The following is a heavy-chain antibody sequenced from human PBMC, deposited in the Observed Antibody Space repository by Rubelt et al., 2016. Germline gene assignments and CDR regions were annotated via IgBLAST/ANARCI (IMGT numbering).Heavy chain of an antibody. CDR3: STGITGY. CDR2: IKSKTDGGTT. J-gene: IGHJ4*02. V-gene: IGHV3-15*01. Sequence: EVQLVESGGGLVKPGGSLRLSCAASGFTFSKAWMSWVRQAPGKGLEWGGRIKSKTDGGTTEYDAPVKGRFTISRDDSKNTVYLQMNTLKTEDTAVYYCSTGITGYWGQGTLVTVSS. CDR1: GFTFSKAW.